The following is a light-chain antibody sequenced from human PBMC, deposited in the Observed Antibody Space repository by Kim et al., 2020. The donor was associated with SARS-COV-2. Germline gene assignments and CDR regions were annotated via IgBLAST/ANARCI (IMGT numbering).Light chain of an antibody. Sequence: PGETATITCGGTSIGRKNVHWYQQKAGQAPLLVMSYDRDRASGIPERFSGSNSGNMATLTIGRVEAGDEADYYCQVGDSSTDYNVDFGGGTQLTVL. CDR1: SIGRKN. CDR3: QVGDSSTDYNVD. CDR2: YDR. J-gene: IGLJ2*01. V-gene: IGLV3-21*01.